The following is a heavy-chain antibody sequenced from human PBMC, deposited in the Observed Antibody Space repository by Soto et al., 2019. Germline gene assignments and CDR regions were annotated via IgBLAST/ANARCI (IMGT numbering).Heavy chain of an antibody. D-gene: IGHD3-10*02. CDR3: ATSSKPSNCSGSYYYYYYGMDV. CDR2: INPNSGGT. Sequence: ASVKVSCKASGYTFTGYYMHWVRQAPGQGLEWMGWINPNSGGTNYAQKFQGWVTMTRDTSISTAYMELSRLRSDDTAVYYCATSSKPSNCSGSYYYYYYGMDVWGQGTTVTVSS. CDR1: GYTFTGYY. V-gene: IGHV1-2*04. J-gene: IGHJ6*02.